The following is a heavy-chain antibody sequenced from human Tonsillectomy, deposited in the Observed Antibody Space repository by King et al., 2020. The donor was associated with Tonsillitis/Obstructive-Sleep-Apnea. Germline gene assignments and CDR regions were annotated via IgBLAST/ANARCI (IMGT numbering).Heavy chain of an antibody. CDR2: ISYDGDDQ. CDR3: AKRNDTYHGTGALPS. V-gene: IGHV3-30*18. Sequence: VQLVESGGGVVQPGRSLRLSCAASGFAFNDYAMHWVRQAPGKGLEWVAGISYDGDDQYYAESVKGRLTISRDKSKKTVYLQMKSLRLEDTAVCYCAKRNDTYHGTGALPSCGQGTMVSVPT. CDR1: GFAFNDYA. D-gene: IGHD3/OR15-3a*01. J-gene: IGHJ3*01.